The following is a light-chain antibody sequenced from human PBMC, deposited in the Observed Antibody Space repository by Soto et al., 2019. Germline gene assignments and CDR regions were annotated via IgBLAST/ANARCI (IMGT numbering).Light chain of an antibody. Sequence: EIVLTQSPGTLSLSPGERATFSCRASQSVSSNFLAWYQQKSGQTPRLLIYGASSRASGIPDRFSGSGSGTDFTLTIIRLEPEDFAVYYCQQYGDSVHTVGGGTKVDIK. J-gene: IGKJ4*01. CDR3: QQYGDSVHT. CDR2: GAS. CDR1: QSVSSNF. V-gene: IGKV3-20*01.